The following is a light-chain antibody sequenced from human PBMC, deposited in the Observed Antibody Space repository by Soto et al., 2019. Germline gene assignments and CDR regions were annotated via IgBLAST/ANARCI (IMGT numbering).Light chain of an antibody. CDR2: GAS. CDR3: QQRSAGVT. CDR1: QSVSSSY. Sequence: VVMRQSPATLSVSPWERATLSCRASQSVSSSYLAWYQQKPGQAPRLLIYGASTRATGIPARFSGSGSGTEFTLTISSLQSEDFAVYYCQQRSAGVTFGQGTRLEIK. J-gene: IGKJ5*01. V-gene: IGKV3-15*01.